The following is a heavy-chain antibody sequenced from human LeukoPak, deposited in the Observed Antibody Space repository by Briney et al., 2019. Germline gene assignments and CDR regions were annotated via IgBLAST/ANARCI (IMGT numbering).Heavy chain of an antibody. CDR3: ARDRAYDSRFDAFDI. V-gene: IGHV3-7*01. J-gene: IGHJ3*02. CDR2: IKQDGSEK. Sequence: GGSLRLSCAASGFTFSSYWMSWVRQAPGKGLEWVANIKQDGSEKYYVDSVKGRFTISRDNAKNSLYLQMNSLRAEDTAVYYCARDRAYDSRFDAFDIWGQGTMVPSLQ. CDR1: GFTFSSYW. D-gene: IGHD3-22*01.